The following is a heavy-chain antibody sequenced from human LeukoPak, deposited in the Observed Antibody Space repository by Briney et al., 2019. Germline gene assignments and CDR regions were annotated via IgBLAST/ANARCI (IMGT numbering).Heavy chain of an antibody. V-gene: IGHV1-18*01. CDR1: GYTFTSYG. CDR3: ARDQSNWNHNWFDP. CDR2: ISVYNGNT. D-gene: IGHD1-20*01. Sequence: ASVKVSCKASGYTFTSYGISWVRQAPGQGLEWMGWISVYNGNTNYAQKLQGRVTMTTDTSTSTAYMEVRSLSSDDPAVYYCARDQSNWNHNWFDPWGKGTLVTVSS. J-gene: IGHJ5*02.